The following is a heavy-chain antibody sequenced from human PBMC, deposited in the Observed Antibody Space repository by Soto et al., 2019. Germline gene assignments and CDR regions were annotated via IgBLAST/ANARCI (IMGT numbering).Heavy chain of an antibody. Sequence: PSETLSLTCTVSGGSISFYHWAWIRQPPGKGLEWIGYILKSGSTNYKPSLQSRVSISVDTSKNLFSLKLTSVTAADTAVYYCARIFYDRPGREYSRHWGPVTLLTLSS. J-gene: IGHJ1*01. CDR3: ARIFYDRPGREYSRH. D-gene: IGHD3-22*01. CDR2: ILKSGST. CDR1: GGSISFYH. V-gene: IGHV4-59*01.